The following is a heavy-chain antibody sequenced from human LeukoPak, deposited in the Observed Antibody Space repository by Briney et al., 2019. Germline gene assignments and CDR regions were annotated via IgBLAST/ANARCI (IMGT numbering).Heavy chain of an antibody. CDR3: ARYSGSYSLRYFDY. Sequence: SETLSLTCTVSGGSISSGDYYWSWIRQPPGKGLEWIGYIYYSGSTYYNPSLKSRVTISVDTSKNQFSLKLSSVTAADTAVYYCARYSGSYSLRYFDYWGQGTLVPVSS. CDR1: GGSISSGDYY. J-gene: IGHJ4*02. V-gene: IGHV4-30-4*01. CDR2: IYYSGST. D-gene: IGHD3-10*01.